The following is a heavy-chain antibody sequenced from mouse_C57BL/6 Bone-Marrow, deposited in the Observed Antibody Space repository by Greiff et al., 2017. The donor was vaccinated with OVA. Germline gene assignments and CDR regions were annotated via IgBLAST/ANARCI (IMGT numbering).Heavy chain of an antibody. V-gene: IGHV1-74*01. D-gene: IGHD1-1*01. J-gene: IGHJ1*03. CDR1: GYTFTSYW. CDR3: AIIDYYGSSYGYFDV. CDR2: IHPSDSDT. Sequence: QVQLQQSGAELVKPGASVKVSCKASGYTFTSYWMHWVKQRPGQGLEWIGRIHPSDSDTNYNQKFKGKATLTVDTSSSTAYMQLSSLTSEDSAVYYCAIIDYYGSSYGYFDVWGTGTTVTVSS.